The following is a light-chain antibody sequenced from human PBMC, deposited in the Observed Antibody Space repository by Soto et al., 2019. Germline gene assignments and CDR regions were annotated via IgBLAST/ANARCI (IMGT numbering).Light chain of an antibody. J-gene: IGKJ5*01. CDR3: QQYVVGSTLS. CDR1: QSVRSS. CDR2: DAS. V-gene: IGKV3-20*01. Sequence: IVLTQSPGTLSLSPGKRATLSCRASQSVRSSLAWYHHKPGEAPRLLISDASIRAAGIPDRFSGSGSGTDFTLTITRLEPEDFALYYCQQYVVGSTLSFGRGTRLEIK.